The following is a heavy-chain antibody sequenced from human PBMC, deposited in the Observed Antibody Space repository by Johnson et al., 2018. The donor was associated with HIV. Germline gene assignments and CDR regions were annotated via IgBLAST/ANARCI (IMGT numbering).Heavy chain of an antibody. D-gene: IGHD5-24*01. CDR2: IYSGGST. J-gene: IGHJ3*02. Sequence: VQLVESGGGVVQPGRSLRVSCAASGFTVSSNYMSWVRQAPGQGLEWVSVIYSGGSTYYADSVKGRFTISRDNSKNTLYLQMNSRRAEETAVYYCARACRDGYTCDVYDIWGQGTMLTVSS. V-gene: IGHV3-66*02. CDR1: GFTVSSNY. CDR3: ARACRDGYTCDVYDI.